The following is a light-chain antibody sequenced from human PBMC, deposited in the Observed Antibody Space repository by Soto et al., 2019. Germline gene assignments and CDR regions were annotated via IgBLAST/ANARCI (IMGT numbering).Light chain of an antibody. V-gene: IGLV2-8*01. J-gene: IGLJ1*01. CDR1: SSDVGGYNF. CDR3: SSYAGSNSRYV. Sequence: QSALTQPPSASGSPGQSVTISCTGTSSDVGGYNFVSWYQQHPGKAPKLLIYEVTKRPSGVPDRFSSSKSGNTASLTVSGLQAEDEADYYCSSYAGSNSRYVFGTGTKLTVL. CDR2: EVT.